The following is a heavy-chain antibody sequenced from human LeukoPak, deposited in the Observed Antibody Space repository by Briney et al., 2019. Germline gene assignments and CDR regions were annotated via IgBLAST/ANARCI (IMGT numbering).Heavy chain of an antibody. D-gene: IGHD3-3*01. V-gene: IGHV4-31*03. J-gene: IGHJ4*02. CDR3: ARDGWSGYDC. Sequence: SQTLSLTCTVSGGSISSGGYYWSWIRLHPGKGLEWIGYIYYSGSTYYNPSLKSRVTISVDTSKNQFSLKLSSVTAADTAVYYCARDGWSGYDCWGQGTLVTVSS. CDR2: IYYSGST. CDR1: GGSISSGGYY.